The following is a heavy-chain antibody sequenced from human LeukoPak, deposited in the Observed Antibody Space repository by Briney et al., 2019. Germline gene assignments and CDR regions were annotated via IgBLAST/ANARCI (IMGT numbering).Heavy chain of an antibody. CDR3: ARDYGDYGLDY. D-gene: IGHD4-17*01. CDR1: GFSFSNFG. J-gene: IGHJ4*02. CDR2: ITGRGSSA. Sequence: GGSLRLSCAASGFSFSNFGMNWVRQGLGKGLEWVSSITGRGSSACYADSVKGRFTISRDNSKSTLYLQMNSLRGDDTAVYYCARDYGDYGLDYWGQGALVTVAS. V-gene: IGHV3-23*01.